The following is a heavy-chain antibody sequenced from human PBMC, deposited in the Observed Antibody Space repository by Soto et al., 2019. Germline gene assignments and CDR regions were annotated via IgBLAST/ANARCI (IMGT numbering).Heavy chain of an antibody. Sequence: SKTVYLTCTVSGGPISSGGYYWSWIRQHPGKGLEWIGYIYYSGSTYYNPSLKSRVTISVDTSKNQFSLKLSSVTAADTAVYYCARDLLRQVGPDAFDIWGQGTMVTVSS. CDR3: ARDLLRQVGPDAFDI. V-gene: IGHV4-31*03. J-gene: IGHJ3*02. D-gene: IGHD1-26*01. CDR2: IYYSGST. CDR1: GGPISSGGYY.